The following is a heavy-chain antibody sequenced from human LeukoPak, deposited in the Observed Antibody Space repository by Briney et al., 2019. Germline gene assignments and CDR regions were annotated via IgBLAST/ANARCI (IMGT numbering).Heavy chain of an antibody. D-gene: IGHD4-17*01. J-gene: IGHJ4*02. V-gene: IGHV4-38-2*02. CDR3: ARAGTNLGDYDY. CDR1: GYSISSGHY. CDR2: MFHSGST. Sequence: SETLSLTCTVSGYSISSGHYWAWIRQSPEKGLECIATMFHSGSTYYNPSLKSRVTTSVDTSKNEFSLNLSSVTAADTAVYYCARAGTNLGDYDYWGEGTLVTVSS.